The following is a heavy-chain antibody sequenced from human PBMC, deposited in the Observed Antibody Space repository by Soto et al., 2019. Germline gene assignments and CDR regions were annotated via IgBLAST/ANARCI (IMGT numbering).Heavy chain of an antibody. CDR2: ISAYNGNT. CDR1: GYTFTSYA. V-gene: IGHV1-18*01. CDR3: ARASPPPRE. Sequence: QVQLVQSGAEVKKPGASVKVSCKASGYTFTSYAISWVRQAPGQGLEWVGWISAYNGNTNYAQKLQGRVTMTTGTSTSTAYMALTSLGSHDTAGYYWARASPPPREWGQGTLVTVSS. J-gene: IGHJ4*02.